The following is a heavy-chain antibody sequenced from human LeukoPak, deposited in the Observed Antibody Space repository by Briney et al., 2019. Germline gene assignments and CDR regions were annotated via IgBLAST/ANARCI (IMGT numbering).Heavy chain of an antibody. J-gene: IGHJ4*02. CDR2: ISNNGGYT. V-gene: IGHV3-23*01. CDR3: AKQLGYCSDGSCYFPY. CDR1: GFTFSSSA. Sequence: WGSLRLSCAASGFTFSSSAMSWVRQAPGKGLEWVSAISNNGGYTYYADSVQGRFAISRDNSKSTLCLQMNSLRAEDTAIYYCAKQLGYCSDGSCYFPYWGQGTLVTVSS. D-gene: IGHD2-15*01.